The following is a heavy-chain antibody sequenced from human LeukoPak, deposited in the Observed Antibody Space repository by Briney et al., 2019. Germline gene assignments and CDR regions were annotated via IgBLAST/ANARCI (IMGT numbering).Heavy chain of an antibody. V-gene: IGHV4-34*01. CDR1: GGSLSGYY. CDR2: INHSGST. Sequence: PSETLSLTCAVYGGSLSGYYWSWIRQPPGKGLEWIGEINHSGSTNYNPSLKSRVTISVDTSKNQFPLKLSSVTAADTAVYYCARGRANSSGYYYYYGMDVWGQGTTVTVSS. CDR3: ARGRANSSGYYYYYGMDV. J-gene: IGHJ6*02. D-gene: IGHD3-22*01.